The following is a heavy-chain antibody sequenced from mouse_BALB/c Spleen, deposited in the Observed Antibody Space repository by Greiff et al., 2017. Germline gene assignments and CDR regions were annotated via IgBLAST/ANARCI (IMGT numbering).Heavy chain of an antibody. D-gene: IGHD2-1*01. J-gene: IGHJ2*01. V-gene: IGHV5-12-2*01. CDR3: ARLKGGNRFDY. CDR2: ISNGGGST. CDR1: GFTFSSYT. Sequence: EVQGVESGGGLVQPGGSLKLSCAASGFTFSSYTMSWVRQTPEKRLEWVAYISNGGGSTYYPDTVKGRFTISRDNAKNTLYLQMSSLKSEDTAMYYCARLKGGNRFDYWGQGTTLTVSS.